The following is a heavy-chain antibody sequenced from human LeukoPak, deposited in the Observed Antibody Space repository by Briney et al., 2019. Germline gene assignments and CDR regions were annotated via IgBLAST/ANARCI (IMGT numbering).Heavy chain of an antibody. V-gene: IGHV4-59*01. Sequence: SETLSLACTVSGGSISSYYWSWIRQPPGKGLEWIGYIYYSGSTNYNPSLKSRVTISVGTSKNQFSLKLSSVTAADTAVYYCARRVAADNWFDPWGQGTLVTVSS. CDR2: IYYSGST. J-gene: IGHJ5*02. D-gene: IGHD6-13*01. CDR1: GGSISSYY. CDR3: ARRVAADNWFDP.